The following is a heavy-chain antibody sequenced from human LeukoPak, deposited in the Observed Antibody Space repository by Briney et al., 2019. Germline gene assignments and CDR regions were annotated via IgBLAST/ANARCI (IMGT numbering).Heavy chain of an antibody. CDR2: ISRSSTTI. CDR3: AHPTEYSSSWYGNWFDP. D-gene: IGHD6-13*01. CDR1: GFTFSSYA. V-gene: IGHV3-48*01. Sequence: SGGSLRLSCAASGFTFSSYAMSWVRQAPGKGLEWVSFISRSSTTIYYADSVKGRFTISRDDAKNSLFLHMNSLRAEDTAVYYCAHPTEYSSSWYGNWFDPWGQGTLVTVSS. J-gene: IGHJ5*02.